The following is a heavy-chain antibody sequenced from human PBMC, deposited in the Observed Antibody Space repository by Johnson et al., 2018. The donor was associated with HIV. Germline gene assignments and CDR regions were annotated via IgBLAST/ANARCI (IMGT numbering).Heavy chain of an antibody. J-gene: IGHJ3*02. CDR2: INWDGGST. D-gene: IGHD1-26*01. CDR3: ARVIRGRHSGSYQGAFEI. CDR1: GFIFDDYA. Sequence: VQLVESGGGVVRPGGSLRLSCAASGFIFDDYAMSWVRQAPGKGLEWVSGINWDGGSTGFADSVKGRFTISRDNAKNSLYLQMNSLRAEDTAFYYCARVIRGRHSGSYQGAFEIWGQGTMVTVSS. V-gene: IGHV3-20*04.